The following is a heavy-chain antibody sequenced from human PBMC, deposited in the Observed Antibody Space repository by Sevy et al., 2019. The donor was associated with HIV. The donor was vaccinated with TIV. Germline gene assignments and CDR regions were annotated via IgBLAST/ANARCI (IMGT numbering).Heavy chain of an antibody. CDR2: INAGNGNT. V-gene: IGHV1-3*01. CDR3: ASLTVPYYYYYGMDV. CDR1: GYTFTSYA. D-gene: IGHD2-2*01. J-gene: IGHJ6*02. Sequence: ASVKVSCKASGYTFTSYAMHWVRQAPGQRLEWMGWINAGNGNTKYSQKFQGRVTITRDTSASTAYMELSSLRSEDTAVYYWASLTVPYYYYYGMDVWGQGTTVTVSS.